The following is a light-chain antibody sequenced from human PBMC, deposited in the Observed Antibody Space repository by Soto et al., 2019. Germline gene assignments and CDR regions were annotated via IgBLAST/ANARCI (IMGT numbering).Light chain of an antibody. Sequence: EIVMTQSPATLSVSPGERATLSCRASQSVSSNLAWYQQKPGQAPRLLIYGASTRATGIPARFSGSGSGTEFSLTISSLQSEDFAVYYLQQYNNWPPITFGQGKRLEIK. CDR1: QSVSSN. J-gene: IGKJ5*01. V-gene: IGKV3-15*01. CDR3: QQYNNWPPIT. CDR2: GAS.